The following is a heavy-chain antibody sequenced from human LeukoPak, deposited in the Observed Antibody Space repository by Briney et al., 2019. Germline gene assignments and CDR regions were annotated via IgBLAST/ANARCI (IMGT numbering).Heavy chain of an antibody. D-gene: IGHD3-22*01. Sequence: SETLPLTCTVSGYSISSGYYWGWIRQPPGKGLEWIGTIYHSGSTYYNPSLKSRVTISVDTSRNQFSLKLTSVTAADTAVYYCARTNYYGSSGYVCVEWSQGTLVTVSS. CDR3: ARTNYYGSSGYVCVE. V-gene: IGHV4-38-2*02. J-gene: IGHJ4*02. CDR1: GYSISSGYY. CDR2: IYHSGST.